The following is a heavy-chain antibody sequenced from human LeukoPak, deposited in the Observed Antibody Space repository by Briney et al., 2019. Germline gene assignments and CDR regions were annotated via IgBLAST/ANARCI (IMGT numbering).Heavy chain of an antibody. Sequence: GRSLRLSCAASGLPFSSYGMHWVRQAPGKGLEWVALIWYDGSNLYYADSVKGRFTTSKDSSKNTLYLHMNSLRAEDTAVYYCARDKNYYGSGSPSLDAFDIWGQGTIVTVSS. D-gene: IGHD3-10*01. J-gene: IGHJ3*02. V-gene: IGHV3-33*01. CDR3: ARDKNYYGSGSPSLDAFDI. CDR1: GLPFSSYG. CDR2: IWYDGSNL.